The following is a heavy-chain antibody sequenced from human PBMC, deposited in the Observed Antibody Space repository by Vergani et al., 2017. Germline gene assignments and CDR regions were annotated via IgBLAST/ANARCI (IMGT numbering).Heavy chain of an antibody. J-gene: IGHJ6*02. Sequence: EVQLVESGGGIVKPGGSLRLSCVASGFSFRNAWMNWVRRTPGKGLEWVGRIKSTFDRGTTDYAAAVKGRFTISRDDAKNTLFLQMKGRKTDDIGVYYCTTNXRDCADGSCYWLRDHHYYGMYVWGQGTTVTVSS. D-gene: IGHD3-10*01. V-gene: IGHV3-15*07. CDR2: IKSTFDRGTT. CDR1: GFSFRNAW. CDR3: TTNXRDCADGSCYWLRDHHYYGMYV.